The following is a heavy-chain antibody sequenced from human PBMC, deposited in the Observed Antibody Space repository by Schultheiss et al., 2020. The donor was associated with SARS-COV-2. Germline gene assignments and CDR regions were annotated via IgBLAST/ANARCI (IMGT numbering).Heavy chain of an antibody. Sequence: GGSLRLSCAASGFTVSSNYMSWVRQAPGKGLEWVAVIWYDGSNKYYADSVKGRFTISRDNAKNSLYLQMNSLRAEDTAVYYCARAGDWSWYDYWGQGTLVTVSS. CDR2: IWYDGSNK. D-gene: IGHD6-13*01. CDR3: ARAGDWSWYDY. V-gene: IGHV3-33*08. CDR1: GFTVSSNY. J-gene: IGHJ4*02.